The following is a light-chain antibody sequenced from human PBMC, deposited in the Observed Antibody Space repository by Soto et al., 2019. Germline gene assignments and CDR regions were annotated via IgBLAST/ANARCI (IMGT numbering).Light chain of an antibody. CDR2: DAS. Sequence: IRMTQSPSSFSASTGDRVTITCRASQGISSYLAWYQQKPGKAPKLLIYDASNLETGVPSRFSGSGSGTDFTFTISSLQPEDIATYYCQQYDNLLTFGQGTRLEIK. CDR1: QGISSY. CDR3: QQYDNLLT. J-gene: IGKJ5*01. V-gene: IGKV1-33*01.